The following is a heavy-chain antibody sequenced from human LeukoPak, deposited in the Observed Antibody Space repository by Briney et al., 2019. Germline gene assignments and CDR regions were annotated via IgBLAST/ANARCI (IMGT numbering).Heavy chain of an antibody. D-gene: IGHD1-26*01. Sequence: PSETLSLTCTVSGASIISYYWTWIRQPPGKELEWIGNIYSSANINFNPSLKNRVTISLDASKSHFSLKLNSVSAADTVIYYCARSPFVGGVGATSWYFDLWGRGALVTVSS. J-gene: IGHJ2*01. CDR1: GASIISYY. CDR2: IYSSANI. CDR3: ARSPFVGGVGATSWYFDL. V-gene: IGHV4-4*09.